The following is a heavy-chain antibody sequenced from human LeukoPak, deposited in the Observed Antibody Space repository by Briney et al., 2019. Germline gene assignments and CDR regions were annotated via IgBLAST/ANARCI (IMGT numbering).Heavy chain of an antibody. Sequence: PSETLSLTCTVSGASISNSADYWLWIRQPPGEGLECIGTVHYSGSTFYNPSLKSRVNISVDTSKNQFSLQLSSVTAADTAVYYCARLFFVIDTWGQGTLVTVSS. CDR1: GASISNSADY. CDR3: ARLFFVIDT. V-gene: IGHV4-39*01. CDR2: VHYSGST. D-gene: IGHD3-3*01. J-gene: IGHJ5*02.